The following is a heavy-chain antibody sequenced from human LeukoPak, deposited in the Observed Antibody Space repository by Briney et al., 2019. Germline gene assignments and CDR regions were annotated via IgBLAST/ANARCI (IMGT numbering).Heavy chain of an antibody. CDR2: ISWNSGSI. CDR1: GFTFDDYA. CDR3: AKDTGRSSGWYYFDY. Sequence: GGSLRLSCAASGFTFDDYAMHLVRQAPGKGLEWVSGISWNSGSIGYADSVKGRFTISRDNAKNSLYLQMNSLRAEDTALYYCAKDTGRSSGWYYFDYWGQGTLVTVSS. D-gene: IGHD6-19*01. V-gene: IGHV3-9*01. J-gene: IGHJ4*02.